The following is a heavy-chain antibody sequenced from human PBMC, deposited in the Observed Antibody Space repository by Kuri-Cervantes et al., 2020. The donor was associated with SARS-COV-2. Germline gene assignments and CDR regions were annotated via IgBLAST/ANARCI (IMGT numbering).Heavy chain of an antibody. CDR2: INHSGST. CDR3: ARVGGITIFGVVIGYYYMDV. D-gene: IGHD3-3*01. CDR1: GGSFSGYY. Sequence: SETLSLTCAVYGGSFSGYYWSWIRQPPGKGLEWIGEINHSGSTNYNPSLKSRVTISVDTSKNQFSLKLSSVTAADTAVYYCARVGGITIFGVVIGYYYMDVWGKGTTVTVSS. V-gene: IGHV4-34*01. J-gene: IGHJ6*03.